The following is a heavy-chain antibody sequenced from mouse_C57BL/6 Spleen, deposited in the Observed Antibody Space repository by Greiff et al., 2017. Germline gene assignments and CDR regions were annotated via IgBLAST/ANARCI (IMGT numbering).Heavy chain of an antibody. Sequence: QVHVKQPGAELVMPGASVKLSCKASGYTFTSYWLHWVKQRPGQGLEWIGEIDPSASYTNYHQKFKGKSPLTVDKSSRTAYMQLSSLTSEDSAVXYCARDYGLDYWGQGTTLTGSS. CDR1: GYTFTSYW. CDR3: ARDYGLDY. D-gene: IGHD1-1*01. V-gene: IGHV1-69*01. J-gene: IGHJ2*01. CDR2: IDPSASYT.